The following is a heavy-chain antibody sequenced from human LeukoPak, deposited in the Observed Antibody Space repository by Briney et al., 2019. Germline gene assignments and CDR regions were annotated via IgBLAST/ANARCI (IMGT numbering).Heavy chain of an antibody. Sequence: PGGSLTLSCAASGFTFSSYIMNWVRQAPGKGLEWVSYISSSSSTIYYADSVKGRFTISRDNAKNSLYLQMNSLRAEDTAVYYCARGYWGIVVVPAATDAFDIWGQGTMVTVSS. J-gene: IGHJ3*02. CDR1: GFTFSSYI. V-gene: IGHV3-48*01. CDR3: ARGYWGIVVVPAATDAFDI. D-gene: IGHD2-2*01. CDR2: ISSSSSTI.